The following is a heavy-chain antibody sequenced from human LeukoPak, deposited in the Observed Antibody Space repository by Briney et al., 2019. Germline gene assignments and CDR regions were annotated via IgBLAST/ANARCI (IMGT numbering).Heavy chain of an antibody. CDR3: AGVLEYEYYYMDV. J-gene: IGHJ6*03. Sequence: ASVKVSCKASGGTFSSYAISWVRQAPGQGLEWMGRIIPIFGTANYAQKFQGRVTITADKSTSTAYMELSSLRSEDMAVYYCAGVLEYEYYYMDVWGKGTTVTVSS. D-gene: IGHD2-8*01. CDR2: IIPIFGTA. V-gene: IGHV1-69*06. CDR1: GGTFSSYA.